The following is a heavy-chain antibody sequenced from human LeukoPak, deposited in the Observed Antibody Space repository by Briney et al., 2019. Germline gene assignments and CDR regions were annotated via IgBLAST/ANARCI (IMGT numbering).Heavy chain of an antibody. Sequence: GGSLRLFCAASGFTFSSYAMSWVRQAPGKGLEWVSAISGSGGSTYYADSVKGRFTISRDNSKNTLYLQMNSLRAEDTAVYYCTQMAMAGNDVDYWGQGTLVTVSS. J-gene: IGHJ4*02. CDR3: TQMAMAGNDVDY. V-gene: IGHV3-23*01. CDR1: GFTFSSYA. D-gene: IGHD6-19*01. CDR2: ISGSGGST.